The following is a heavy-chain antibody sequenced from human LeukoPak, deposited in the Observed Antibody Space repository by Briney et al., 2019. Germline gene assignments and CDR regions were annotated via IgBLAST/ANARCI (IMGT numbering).Heavy chain of an antibody. J-gene: IGHJ4*02. CDR3: ARGDSSGYLPFDY. CDR1: GGSISSGDYY. D-gene: IGHD3-22*01. V-gene: IGHV4-30-4*01. CDR2: IYYSGST. Sequence: PSETLSLTCTVSGGSISSGDYYWSWIRQPPGKGLEWIGYIYYSGSTYYNPSLKSRVTISVDTSKNQFSLKLSSVTAADTAVYYCARGDSSGYLPFDYWGQGTLVTVSS.